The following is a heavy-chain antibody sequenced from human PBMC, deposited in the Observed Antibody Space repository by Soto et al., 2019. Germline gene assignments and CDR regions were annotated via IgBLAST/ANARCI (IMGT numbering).Heavy chain of an antibody. CDR3: ARGNGWFGEFEGYYYYGMDV. D-gene: IGHD3-10*01. V-gene: IGHV1-3*01. CDR1: GYTFTSYA. J-gene: IGHJ6*02. Sequence: ASVKVSCKASGYTFTSYAMHWVRQAPGQRLEWMGWINAGNGNTKYSQKFQGRVTITRDTSASTAYMELSSLRSEDTAVYYCARGNGWFGEFEGYYYYGMDVWGQGTTVTVSS. CDR2: INAGNGNT.